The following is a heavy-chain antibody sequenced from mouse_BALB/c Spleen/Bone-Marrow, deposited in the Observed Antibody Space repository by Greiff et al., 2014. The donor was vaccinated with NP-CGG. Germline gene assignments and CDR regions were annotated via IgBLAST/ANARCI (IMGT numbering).Heavy chain of an antibody. CDR3: ARGGGYGNSPWFAY. D-gene: IGHD2-10*02. V-gene: IGHV1S56*01. CDR2: IYPGDGST. J-gene: IGHJ3*01. Sequence: QVQLKHSGPELVKPGALVKISCKASGYTFTSYDINWVKQRPGQGLEWIGWIYPGDGSTKYNEKFKGKATLTADKSSSTAYMQLSSLTSENSAVYFCARGGGYGNSPWFAYWGQGTLVTVSA. CDR1: GYTFTSYD.